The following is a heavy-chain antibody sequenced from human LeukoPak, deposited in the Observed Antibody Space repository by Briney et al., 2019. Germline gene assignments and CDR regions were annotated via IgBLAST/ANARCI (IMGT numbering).Heavy chain of an antibody. D-gene: IGHD2-2*01. Sequence: ASVKVSCNASGYTITSYGISWVRQAHGQGLEWMGWISAYNGNTNYAQKVQGRVTMTTDTSTSTAYMELRSLRSDDTAVYYCAAGYCSSTSCSEFDYWGQGTLVTVSS. J-gene: IGHJ4*02. V-gene: IGHV1-18*01. CDR1: GYTITSYG. CDR2: ISAYNGNT. CDR3: AAGYCSSTSCSEFDY.